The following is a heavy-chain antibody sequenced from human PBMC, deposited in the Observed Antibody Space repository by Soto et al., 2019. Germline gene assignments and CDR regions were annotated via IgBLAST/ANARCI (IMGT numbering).Heavy chain of an antibody. Sequence: EVQLVESGGGLVQPGRSLRLSCAASGFTFDDYAMHWVRQAPGKGLEWVSGISWNSGSIGYADSVKGRFTISRDNAKNSLYLQMNSLRAEDTALYYCAKAHGGWLRVDAFDIWGQGTMVTVSS. V-gene: IGHV3-9*01. D-gene: IGHD5-12*01. J-gene: IGHJ3*02. CDR1: GFTFDDYA. CDR3: AKAHGGWLRVDAFDI. CDR2: ISWNSGSI.